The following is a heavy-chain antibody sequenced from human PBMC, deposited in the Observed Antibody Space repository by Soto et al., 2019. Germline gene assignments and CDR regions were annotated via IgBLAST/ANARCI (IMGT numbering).Heavy chain of an antibody. V-gene: IGHV1-69*13. Sequence: VASVKVSCKASGGTFSRYAISWVRQAPGQGLEWMGGIIPIFGTANYAQKFQGRVTITVDESTSTAYMELSSLRFEDTAVYYCARAIVGPTTTGWLDPWGQGTLVTVSS. CDR3: ARAIVGPTTTGWLDP. CDR2: IIPIFGTA. CDR1: GGTFSRYA. D-gene: IGHD1-26*01. J-gene: IGHJ5*02.